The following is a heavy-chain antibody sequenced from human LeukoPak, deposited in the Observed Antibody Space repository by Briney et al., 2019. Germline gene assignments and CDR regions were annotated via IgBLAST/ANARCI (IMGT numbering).Heavy chain of an antibody. Sequence: PGGSLRLSCAASGFTFSSYEMNWVRQAPGKGLEWVSYISSSGSTIYYADSVKGRFTISRDNAKNSLYLQMNSLRAEDTAVYYCAKSGIADPPDYWGQGTLVTVSS. CDR2: ISSSGSTI. V-gene: IGHV3-48*03. J-gene: IGHJ4*02. D-gene: IGHD6-13*01. CDR3: AKSGIADPPDY. CDR1: GFTFSSYE.